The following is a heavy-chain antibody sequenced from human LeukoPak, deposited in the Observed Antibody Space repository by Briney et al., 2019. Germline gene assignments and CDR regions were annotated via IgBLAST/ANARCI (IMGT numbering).Heavy chain of an antibody. Sequence: PGGSLRLSCAASGFTFSSYAVSWVRQAPGKGLEWVSAISGSGGSTYYADSVKGRFTISRDNSKNTLYLQMNSLRAEDTAVYYCAKPSSSWYILAWFDPWGQGTLVAVSS. V-gene: IGHV3-23*01. J-gene: IGHJ5*02. CDR2: ISGSGGST. CDR3: AKPSSSWYILAWFDP. D-gene: IGHD6-13*01. CDR1: GFTFSSYA.